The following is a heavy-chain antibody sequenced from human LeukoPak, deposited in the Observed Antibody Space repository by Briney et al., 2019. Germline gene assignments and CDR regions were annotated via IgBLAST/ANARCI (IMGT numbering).Heavy chain of an antibody. J-gene: IGHJ5*02. V-gene: IGHV3-30*04. CDR3: ARDAGRSYGSGRGWFDP. D-gene: IGHD3-10*01. CDR2: ISYDGSNK. Sequence: GRSLRLSCAASGFTFSSCAMHWVRQAPGKGLEWVAVISYDGSNKYYADSVKGRFTISRDNSKNTLYLQMNSLRAEDTAVYYCARDAGRSYGSGRGWFDPWGQGTLVTVSS. CDR1: GFTFSSCA.